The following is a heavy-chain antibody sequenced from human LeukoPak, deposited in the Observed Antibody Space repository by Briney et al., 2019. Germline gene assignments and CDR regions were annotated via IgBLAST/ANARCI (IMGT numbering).Heavy chain of an antibody. V-gene: IGHV4-59*01. Sequence: SETLALTCTVSGGSISSYYWSWIRQPPGKGLEWIGYIYYSGSTNYNPSLKSRVTISVDTSKNQFSLKLSSVTAADTAVYYCAREGGYSYGAADYWGQGTLVTVSS. CDR2: IYYSGST. D-gene: IGHD5-18*01. J-gene: IGHJ4*02. CDR3: AREGGYSYGAADY. CDR1: GGSISSYY.